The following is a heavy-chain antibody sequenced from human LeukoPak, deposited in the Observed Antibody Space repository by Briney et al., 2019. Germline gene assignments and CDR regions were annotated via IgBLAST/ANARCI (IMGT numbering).Heavy chain of an antibody. J-gene: IGHJ4*02. V-gene: IGHV4-34*01. D-gene: IGHD6-13*01. CDR3: ATVRCYSTSCYVDY. CDR2: INHRGST. Sequence: SETLSLTCGVSGGSFTDYYWGWIRQPPGKGLEWIGEINHRGSTRFNQSLKSRVTISVDTSKDLLSLKVTSVTAADTALCYCATVRCYSTSCYVDYWGQGALVTVSS. CDR1: GGSFTDYY.